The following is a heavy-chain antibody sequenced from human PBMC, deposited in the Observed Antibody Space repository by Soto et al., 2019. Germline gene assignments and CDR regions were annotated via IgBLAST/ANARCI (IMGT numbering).Heavy chain of an antibody. Sequence: QVQLQESGPGLVKPSETLSLTCTVSGGSINSYYWTWIRQPPGKDLEWIGFIHNNGNTRYNPSLNGRVTMSLDTSKNQFSLNLASVTPADTAVYYCARRTDTPNWLGPWGQGTLVTVSS. J-gene: IGHJ5*02. CDR1: GGSINSYY. CDR3: ARRTDTPNWLGP. V-gene: IGHV4-59*01. D-gene: IGHD1-1*01. CDR2: IHNNGNT.